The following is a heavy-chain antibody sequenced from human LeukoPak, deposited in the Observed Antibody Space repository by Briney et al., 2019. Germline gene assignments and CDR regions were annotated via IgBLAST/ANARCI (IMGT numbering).Heavy chain of an antibody. CDR3: ARVTCSSTSCHLSGYYFDY. D-gene: IGHD2-2*01. J-gene: IGHJ4*02. V-gene: IGHV4-39*07. Sequence: PSETLSLTCTVSGGSISSSSYYWGWIRQPPGKGLEWIGSIYYSGSTYYNPSLKSRGTISVDTSKNQFSLKLSSVTAADTAVYYCARVTCSSTSCHLSGYYFDYWGQGTLVTVSS. CDR2: IYYSGST. CDR1: GGSISSSSYY.